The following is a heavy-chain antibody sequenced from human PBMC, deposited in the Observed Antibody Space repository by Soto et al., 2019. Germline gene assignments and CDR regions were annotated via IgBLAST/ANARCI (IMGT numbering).Heavy chain of an antibody. V-gene: IGHV4-38-2*02. CDR1: GYSISSGYY. Sequence: SETLSLTCAVSGYSISSGYYWGWIRQPPGKGLEWIGSIYHSGSTYYNPSLKSRVTISVDTSKIQFSLKLSSVTAADTAVYYCAREDQGDYYGSGSYPSFDYWGQGTLVTVSS. CDR3: AREDQGDYYGSGSYPSFDY. D-gene: IGHD3-10*01. J-gene: IGHJ4*02. CDR2: IYHSGST.